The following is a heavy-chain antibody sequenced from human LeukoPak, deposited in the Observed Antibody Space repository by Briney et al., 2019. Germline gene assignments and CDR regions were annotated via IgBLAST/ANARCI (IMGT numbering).Heavy chain of an antibody. CDR3: ATKKGKVRGVTIYYYYYMDV. V-gene: IGHV3-30*02. D-gene: IGHD3-10*01. J-gene: IGHJ6*03. CDR1: GFTFSSYG. Sequence: GGSLRLSCAASGFTFSSYGMHWVRQAPGKGLEWVAFIRYDGSNKYYADSVKGRFTISRDNSKNTLYLQMNRLRAEDTAVYYFATKKGKVRGVTIYYYYYMDVGGKGTTVTISS. CDR2: IRYDGSNK.